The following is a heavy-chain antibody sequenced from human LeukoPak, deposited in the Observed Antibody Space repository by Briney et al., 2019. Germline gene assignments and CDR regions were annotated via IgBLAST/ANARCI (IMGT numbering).Heavy chain of an antibody. CDR3: ARDEEVIAVTRIDY. D-gene: IGHD4-17*01. CDR1: GFTFSSYG. Sequence: GGSLRLSCAASGFTFSSYGMHWVRQAPGKGLEWVAVISYDGSNKYYADSVKGRFTISRDNSKNTLYLQMNSLRAEDTAVYYCARDEEVIAVTRIDYWGQGTLVTVSS. J-gene: IGHJ4*02. CDR2: ISYDGSNK. V-gene: IGHV3-30*03.